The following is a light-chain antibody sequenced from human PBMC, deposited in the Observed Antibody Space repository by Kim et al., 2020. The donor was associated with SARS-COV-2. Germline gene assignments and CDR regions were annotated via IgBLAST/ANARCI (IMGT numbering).Light chain of an antibody. CDR1: QSVNTY. Sequence: EIVLTQSPATLSLSPGERATLSCRASQSVNTYLAWYRQKPGQAPRLLIYDASNRATGIPARFSGSGSGTDFTLTISSLEPEDFAVYYCQQHNNWLTFGGGTTVEIK. V-gene: IGKV3-11*01. CDR2: DAS. J-gene: IGKJ4*01. CDR3: QQHNNWLT.